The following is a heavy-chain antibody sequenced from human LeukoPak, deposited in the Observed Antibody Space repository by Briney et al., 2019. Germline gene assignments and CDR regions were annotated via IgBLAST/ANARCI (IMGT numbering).Heavy chain of an antibody. V-gene: IGHV3-23*01. Sequence: LSGGSLRLSCAASGFTFSSYAMSWVRQAPGKGLEWVSAISGSGGSTYYADSVKGRFTISRDNSKNTLYLQMNSLRAEDTAVYYCAKDDIVGATDYYYGMDVWGQGTTVTVSS. D-gene: IGHD1-26*01. CDR1: GFTFSSYA. J-gene: IGHJ6*02. CDR3: AKDDIVGATDYYYGMDV. CDR2: ISGSGGST.